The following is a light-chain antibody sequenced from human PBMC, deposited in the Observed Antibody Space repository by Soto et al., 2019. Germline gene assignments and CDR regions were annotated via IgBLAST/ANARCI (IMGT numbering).Light chain of an antibody. CDR1: QSVSTR. Sequence: DIHMTQSPSSLSASVGDRVTIICRASQSVSTRLAWYQQKPGKAPKVLIYDASSWAGGVPSRFSGSGSGTEFTLTISSLQPDDFATYYCQHYNSYSEAFGQGTKVDIK. V-gene: IGKV1-5*02. CDR3: QHYNSYSEA. J-gene: IGKJ1*01. CDR2: DAS.